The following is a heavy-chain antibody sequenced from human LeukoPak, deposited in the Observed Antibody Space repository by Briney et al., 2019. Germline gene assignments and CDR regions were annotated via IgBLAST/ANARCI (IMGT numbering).Heavy chain of an antibody. D-gene: IGHD6-19*01. V-gene: IGHV1-18*01. CDR1: GYTFSSYG. Sequence: ASVKVSCKASGYTFSSYGISWVRQAPGQGVEWMGWISAYNSNTNYAQKLQGRVTMTTDTSTSTAYMELRSLRSDDTAVYYCARVRRIAVVMGAFDIWGQRTMVTVSS. CDR2: ISAYNSNT. CDR3: ARVRRIAVVMGAFDI. J-gene: IGHJ3*02.